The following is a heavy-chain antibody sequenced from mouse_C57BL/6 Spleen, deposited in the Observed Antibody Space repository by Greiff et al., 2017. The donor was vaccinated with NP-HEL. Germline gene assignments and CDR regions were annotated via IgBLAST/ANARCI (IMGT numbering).Heavy chain of an antibody. CDR3: ARGGYGSSYAMDY. CDR1: GFTFSDYG. V-gene: IGHV5-17*01. D-gene: IGHD1-1*01. CDR2: ISSGSSTI. J-gene: IGHJ4*01. Sequence: EVMLVESGGGLVKPGGSLKLSCAASGFTFSDYGMHWVRQAPEKGLEWVAYISSGSSTIYYADTVKGRFTISRDNAKNTLFLQMTSLRSEDTAMYYCARGGYGSSYAMDYWGQGTSVTVSS.